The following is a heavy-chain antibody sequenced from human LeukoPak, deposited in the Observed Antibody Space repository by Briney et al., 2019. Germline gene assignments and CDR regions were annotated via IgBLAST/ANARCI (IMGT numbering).Heavy chain of an antibody. Sequence: ASVKVSCAASGYTFTAYYLHWVRQAPGQGLEWMGRINPNSGGTNFAQKFQGRVTMTRDTSISTAYMELSRLRSDDTAVYYCARGSTYYYDSSGYAYWGQGTLVTVSS. CDR3: ARGSTYYYDSSGYAY. J-gene: IGHJ4*02. V-gene: IGHV1-2*06. CDR1: GYTFTAYY. CDR2: INPNSGGT. D-gene: IGHD3-22*01.